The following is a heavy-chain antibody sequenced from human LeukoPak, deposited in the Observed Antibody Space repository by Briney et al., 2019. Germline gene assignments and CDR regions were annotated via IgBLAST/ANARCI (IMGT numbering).Heavy chain of an antibody. J-gene: IGHJ4*02. CDR1: GYTFTSYY. Sequence: TSVKVSCKASGYTFTSYYMHWVRQAPGQGLEWMGIINPSGGSTSYAQKFQGRVTMTRDTSTSTVYMELSSLRSEDTAVYYCARGGIPYDFWSGYYANFDYWGQGTLVTVSS. D-gene: IGHD3-3*01. CDR2: INPSGGST. V-gene: IGHV1-46*01. CDR3: ARGGIPYDFWSGYYANFDY.